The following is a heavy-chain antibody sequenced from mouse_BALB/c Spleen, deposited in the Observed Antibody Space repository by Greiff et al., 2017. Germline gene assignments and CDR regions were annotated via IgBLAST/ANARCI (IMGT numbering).Heavy chain of an antibody. Sequence: QVQLQQSGAELVRPGASVTLSCKASGYTFTDYEMHWVKQTPVHGLEWIGAIDPETGGTAYNQKFKGKATLTADKSSSTAYMELRSLTSEDSAVYYWTRRTAADYWGQGTTLTVSS. J-gene: IGHJ2*01. CDR2: IDPETGGT. CDR1: GYTFTDYE. CDR3: TRRTAADY. V-gene: IGHV1-15*01. D-gene: IGHD3-3*01.